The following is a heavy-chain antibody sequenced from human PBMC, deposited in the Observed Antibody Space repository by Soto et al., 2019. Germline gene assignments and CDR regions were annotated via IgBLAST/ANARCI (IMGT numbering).Heavy chain of an antibody. Sequence: GGSLRLSCEASGFNFNKFAIHWVRQAPGKGLEGVALISYDGTTIFYGDYARGRFTVSRDNSVNTFYLQMNTLRAEDTAVYYCARDPCFPCGSIPYLDSWGQGTLVTVSS. J-gene: IGHJ4*02. CDR3: ARDPCFPCGSIPYLDS. V-gene: IGHV3-30*04. CDR2: ISYDGTTI. CDR1: GFNFNKFA. D-gene: IGHD2-2*01.